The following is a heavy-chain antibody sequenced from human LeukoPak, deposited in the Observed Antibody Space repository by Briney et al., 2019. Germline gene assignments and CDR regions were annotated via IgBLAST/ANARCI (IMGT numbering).Heavy chain of an antibody. J-gene: IGHJ4*02. CDR1: GFTFDDYG. V-gene: IGHV3-20*04. D-gene: IGHD5-18*01. CDR2: INWNGGST. Sequence: GGSLRLSCAASGFTFDDYGMSWVRQAPGKGLEWVSGINWNGGSTGYADSVKGRFTISRDNAKNSLYLQMNSLRAEDAAVYYCARGYSWIQLWFFDYWGQGTLVTVSS. CDR3: ARGYSWIQLWFFDY.